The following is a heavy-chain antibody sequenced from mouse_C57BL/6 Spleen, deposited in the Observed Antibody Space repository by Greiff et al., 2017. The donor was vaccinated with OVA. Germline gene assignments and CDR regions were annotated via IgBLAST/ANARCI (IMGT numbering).Heavy chain of an antibody. CDR2: IYPGGGYT. J-gene: IGHJ2*01. CDR3: ASGGYYGKRGYFDY. CDR1: GYTFTNYW. Sequence: VKLQESGAELVRPGTSVKMSCKASGYTFTNYWIGWAKQRPGHGLEWIGDIYPGGGYTNYNEKFKGKATLTADKSSSTAYMQFSSLTSEDSAIYYCASGGYYGKRGYFDYWGQGTTLTVSS. V-gene: IGHV1-63*01. D-gene: IGHD2-1*01.